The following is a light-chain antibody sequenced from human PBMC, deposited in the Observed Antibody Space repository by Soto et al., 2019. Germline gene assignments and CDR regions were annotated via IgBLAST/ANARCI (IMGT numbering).Light chain of an antibody. V-gene: IGKV2-28*01. Sequence: DIVMTQSPLSLPVTPGEPASISCRSSQSLLQTNGYTYLDWYLQKPGQSPQLLIYLTSIRASGVPDRFSGSGSGTEFTLKISKVAAEDVGVYYCMQSLQTPPWTFGPGTKVEFK. CDR3: MQSLQTPPWT. CDR1: QSLLQTNGYTY. CDR2: LTS. J-gene: IGKJ1*01.